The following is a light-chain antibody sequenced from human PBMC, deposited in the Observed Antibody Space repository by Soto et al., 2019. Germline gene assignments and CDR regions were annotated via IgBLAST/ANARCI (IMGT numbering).Light chain of an antibody. CDR1: QSVLYSSNNKNY. V-gene: IGKV4-1*01. CDR2: WAS. Sequence: DIVMTQSPDSLAVSLGERATINCKSSQSVLYSSNNKNYLAWYQQKPGQPPKLLIYWASTRESWVPDRLSGSESVTDITLTIRRLHAADVVVHHCQQYSRTPQPFGQGTTVQLK. CDR3: QQYSRTPQP. J-gene: IGKJ1*01.